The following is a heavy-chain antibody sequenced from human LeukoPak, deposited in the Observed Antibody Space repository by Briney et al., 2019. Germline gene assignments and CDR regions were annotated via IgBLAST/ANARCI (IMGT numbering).Heavy chain of an antibody. J-gene: IGHJ4*02. CDR3: AGDKGSSDFWSGNRYYFDY. CDR2: IIPILGIA. Sequence: ASVKVSCKASGGTFSSYAISWVRQAPGQGLEWMGRIIPILGIANYAQKFQGRVTITADKSTSTAYMELSSLRSEDTAVYYGAGDKGSSDFWSGNRYYFDYWGQGTVVTFSS. D-gene: IGHD3-3*01. CDR1: GGTFSSYA. V-gene: IGHV1-69*04.